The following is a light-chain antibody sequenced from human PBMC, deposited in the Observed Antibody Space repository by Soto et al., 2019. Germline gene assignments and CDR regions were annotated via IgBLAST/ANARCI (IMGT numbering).Light chain of an antibody. J-gene: IGKJ3*01. CDR1: QSISTW. Sequence: DIQLTQSPSSLSASVGDRVTITCRASQSISTWLAWYQQKSGEAPKLLIYRASNLVSEVPSRFSGSGSGTEFPLTISGLQPDDFSVYYCQHYETYSGTFGPGTKVDL. CDR3: QHYETYSGT. V-gene: IGKV1-5*03. CDR2: RAS.